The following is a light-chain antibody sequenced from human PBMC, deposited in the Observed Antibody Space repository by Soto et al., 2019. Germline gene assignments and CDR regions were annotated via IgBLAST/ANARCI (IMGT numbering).Light chain of an antibody. V-gene: IGKV1-5*01. Sequence: DIHMTQSPSTLAASLGYRGTITCRASQSISSWLAWYQQKPGKAPNLLIYDASILESGVPSRFSGSGSGTEFTLTISGLQPDDFATYYCQHYNSYSEAFGQGTKVDIK. CDR1: QSISSW. CDR3: QHYNSYSEA. J-gene: IGKJ1*01. CDR2: DAS.